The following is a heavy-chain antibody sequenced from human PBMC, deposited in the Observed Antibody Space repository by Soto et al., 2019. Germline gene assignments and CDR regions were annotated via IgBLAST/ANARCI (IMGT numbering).Heavy chain of an antibody. Sequence: EVQLLESGGGLVQPGGSLRLSCAASGFTFSSYAMRWVRQAPGKGLEWVSAISGSGGSTYYADSVKGRFTISRDNSKNTLYLQMNSLRAEVTAVYYCAKENGYSSSWFEFDYWGQGTLVTVSS. D-gene: IGHD6-13*01. CDR3: AKENGYSSSWFEFDY. CDR2: ISGSGGST. V-gene: IGHV3-23*01. CDR1: GFTFSSYA. J-gene: IGHJ4*02.